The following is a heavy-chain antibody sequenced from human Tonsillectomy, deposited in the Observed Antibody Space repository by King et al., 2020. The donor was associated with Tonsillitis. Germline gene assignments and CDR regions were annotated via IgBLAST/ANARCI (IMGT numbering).Heavy chain of an antibody. CDR3: TKGRGFDYGTKSFDY. CDR1: GFTFDDYA. V-gene: IGHV3-9*01. CDR2: VNWNSGTT. D-gene: IGHD4-17*01. Sequence: VQLVESGGGLVQPGRSLRLSCAASGFTFDDYAMHWVRQVPGRGLVWVSGVNWNSGTTCYADSVKGVFTISRDNAKNSLYLQMNSLRPEDTALYYCTKGRGFDYGTKSFDYWGRGTLVTVSS. J-gene: IGHJ4*02.